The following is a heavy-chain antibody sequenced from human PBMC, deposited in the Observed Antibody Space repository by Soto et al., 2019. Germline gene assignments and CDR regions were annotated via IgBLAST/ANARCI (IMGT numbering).Heavy chain of an antibody. J-gene: IGHJ6*02. Sequence: EVQLLESGGGLVQPGGSLRLSCAASGFTFSSYAMSWVRQAPGKGLEWVSAISGSGGSTYYADSVKGRFTISRDNSKNQLDPEMNSLGAEETAVIYFAKKKTVDTEIFFFGMDVWGQGTTVTVSS. CDR2: ISGSGGST. CDR3: AKKKTVDTEIFFFGMDV. V-gene: IGHV3-23*01. D-gene: IGHD2-2*02. CDR1: GFTFSSYA.